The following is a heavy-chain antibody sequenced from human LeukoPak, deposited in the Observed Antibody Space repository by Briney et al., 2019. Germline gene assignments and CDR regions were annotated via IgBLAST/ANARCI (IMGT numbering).Heavy chain of an antibody. CDR1: GFTFINAW. CDR2: IKAKAHGGTI. Sequence: PGGSLRLSCAASGFTFINAWMAWVRQAPGKGLEWVGRIKAKAHGGTIEYAAPVKGRFTISRDDSKNTLYLQMNSLKTEDTAVYYCTTDGVGVEGATYDNWGQGTLVTVSS. J-gene: IGHJ4*02. V-gene: IGHV3-15*01. CDR3: TTDGVGVEGATYDN. D-gene: IGHD1-26*01.